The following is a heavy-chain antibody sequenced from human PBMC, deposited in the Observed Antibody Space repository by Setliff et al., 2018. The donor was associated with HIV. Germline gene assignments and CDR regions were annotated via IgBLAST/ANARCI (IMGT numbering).Heavy chain of an antibody. CDR1: GGSFSGYY. CDR3: ARGRGPILTGRKKGNWFDP. CDR2: INHPGST. V-gene: IGHV4-34*01. J-gene: IGHJ5*02. D-gene: IGHD3-9*01. Sequence: SETLSLTCAVYGGSFSGYYWSWLRQRPGKGLEWIGEINHPGSTNQKPSLKSRVTLSVETSKNQFALKLNSVTAADTAVYYCARGRGPILTGRKKGNWFDPWGQGTLVTVSS.